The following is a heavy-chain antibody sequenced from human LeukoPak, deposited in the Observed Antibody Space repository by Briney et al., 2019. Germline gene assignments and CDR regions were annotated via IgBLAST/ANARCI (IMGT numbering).Heavy chain of an antibody. CDR2: FYYSGST. D-gene: IGHD6-13*01. V-gene: IGHV4-59*01. CDR1: GGSISSYY. Sequence: SETLSFTCAVSGGSISSYYWSWIRQPPGKGLEGRGNFYYSGSTNYKPSLKSRATISVDTSKSQSSLKVSSVTAADTAVYYCARGSSSSFNFDLWGRGTLVTVSS. J-gene: IGHJ2*01. CDR3: ARGSSSSFNFDL.